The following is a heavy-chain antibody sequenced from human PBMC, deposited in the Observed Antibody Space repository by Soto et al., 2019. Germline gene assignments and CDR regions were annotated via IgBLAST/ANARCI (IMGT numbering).Heavy chain of an antibody. CDR3: ARSAGWLPLSPFDY. J-gene: IGHJ4*02. Sequence: GGSLRLSCAASGFTFSSYAMHWVRQAPGKGLEWVAVISYDGSNKYYADSVKGRFTISRDNSKNTLYLQMNSLRAEDRAVYYCARSAGWLPLSPFDYWGQGTLVTVSS. V-gene: IGHV3-30-3*01. D-gene: IGHD5-12*01. CDR1: GFTFSSYA. CDR2: ISYDGSNK.